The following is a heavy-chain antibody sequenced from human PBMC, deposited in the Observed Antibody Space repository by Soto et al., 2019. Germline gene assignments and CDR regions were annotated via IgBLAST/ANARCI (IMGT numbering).Heavy chain of an antibody. J-gene: IGHJ4*02. CDR2: VSGTADIT. CDR1: GFTFSNYA. Sequence: PGGSLRLSCAASGFTFSNYAMGWVRQAPGKGLEWVSGVSGTADITYYADSVKGRFTTSRDNSKNTLYLQIDSLRAEDTAVYYCAKETMIVVTRYFDYWGQGTLVTVSS. D-gene: IGHD3-22*01. CDR3: AKETMIVVTRYFDY. V-gene: IGHV3-23*01.